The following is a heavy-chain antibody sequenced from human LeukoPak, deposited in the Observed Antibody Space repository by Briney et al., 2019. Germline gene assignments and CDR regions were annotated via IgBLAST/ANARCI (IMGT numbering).Heavy chain of an antibody. V-gene: IGHV1-18*01. J-gene: IGHJ4*02. CDR1: GYTFTSSY. CDR3: ARGGTYYPCIDY. CDR2: ISAYNGKT. D-gene: IGHD1-26*01. Sequence: ASVKVSCKASGYTFTSSYINWVRQAPGQGLERMGWISAYNGKTNYAQKFQGRVTMTTDSSTNTAYKDLTSLRSDDTAVYYCARGGTYYPCIDYWGQGTLVTVSS.